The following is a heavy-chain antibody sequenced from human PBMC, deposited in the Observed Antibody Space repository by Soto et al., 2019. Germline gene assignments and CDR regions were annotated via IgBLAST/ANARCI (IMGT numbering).Heavy chain of an antibody. Sequence: SETLSLTCTVSGGSISSGDYYWSWIRQPPGKGLEWIGYIYYSGSTYYNPSLKSRVTISVDTSKNQFSLKLSSVTAADTAVYYCAGSYYSGYDYVSIDYWGQGTLVTVSS. J-gene: IGHJ4*02. D-gene: IGHD5-12*01. CDR2: IYYSGST. CDR1: GGSISSGDYY. CDR3: AGSYYSGYDYVSIDY. V-gene: IGHV4-30-4*01.